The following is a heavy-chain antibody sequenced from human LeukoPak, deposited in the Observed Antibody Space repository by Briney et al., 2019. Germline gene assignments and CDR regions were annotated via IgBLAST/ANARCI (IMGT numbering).Heavy chain of an antibody. CDR1: GFTFSSYS. J-gene: IGHJ4*02. Sequence: GGSLRLSCAASGFTFSSYSMNWVRQAPGEGLEWVSSISTRSSYIYYADSVKGRFTIFRDNSENSLYLQMNSLRAEDTAVYYCAKGFRDYDFTSDYWGQGTLVTVSS. D-gene: IGHD3-3*01. CDR3: AKGFRDYDFTSDY. CDR2: ISTRSSYI. V-gene: IGHV3-21*04.